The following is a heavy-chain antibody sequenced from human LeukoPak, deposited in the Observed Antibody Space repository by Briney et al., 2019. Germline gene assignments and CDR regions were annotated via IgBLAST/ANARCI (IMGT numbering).Heavy chain of an antibody. CDR1: GYNFTNYG. CDR2: ISAYNGNT. V-gene: IGHV1-18*01. CDR3: TRDEYYYGSGQVDY. Sequence: ASVKVSCKASGYNFTNYGISWVRQAPGQGLAWMGWISAYNGNTKYAQKLQGRVTMTTDTFTSTAYMELRSLRSDDTAVYYCTRDEYYYGSGQVDYWGQGTLVTVSS. D-gene: IGHD3-10*01. J-gene: IGHJ4*02.